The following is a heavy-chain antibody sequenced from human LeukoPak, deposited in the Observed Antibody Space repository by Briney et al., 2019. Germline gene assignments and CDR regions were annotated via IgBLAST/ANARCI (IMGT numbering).Heavy chain of an antibody. D-gene: IGHD6-19*01. CDR3: ARDPYSSGRSYFDY. J-gene: IGHJ4*02. CDR2: VIPILGIA. CDR1: GGTFSSYA. V-gene: IGHV1-69*04. Sequence: SVKVSCKASGGTFSSYAISWVRQAPGQGLEWMGRVIPILGIANYAQKFQGRVTITADKSTSTAYMELSSLRSEDTAVYYCARDPYSSGRSYFDYWGQGTLVTVSS.